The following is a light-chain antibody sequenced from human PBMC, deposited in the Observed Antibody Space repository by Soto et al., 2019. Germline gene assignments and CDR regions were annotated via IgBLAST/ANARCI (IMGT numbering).Light chain of an antibody. Sequence: QSVLTQPPSASGTPGQRVTISCSGSSSNIGSNYVYWYQQLPGTAPKLLIYRNNQRPSGVPDRFSGSKSGTSASLAISGLRSEDEADYYCAAWDQSLSGFYVFGTGTKVTVL. CDR2: RNN. V-gene: IGLV1-47*01. CDR3: AAWDQSLSGFYV. CDR1: SSNIGSNY. J-gene: IGLJ1*01.